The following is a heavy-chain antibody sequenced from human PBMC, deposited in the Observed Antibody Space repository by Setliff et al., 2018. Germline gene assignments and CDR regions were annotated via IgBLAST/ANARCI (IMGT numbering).Heavy chain of an antibody. J-gene: IGHJ6*02. CDR1: GYTFSNYG. Sequence: GASLKVSCKASGYTFSNYGITWVRQAPGQGLEWMGWISAYTGNTKFAQKFQGRVTMTTDTSTSTAYLELRSLTSDNTAVYYCAGDSPRNPLHYYSGMDVWGQGATVTVSS. D-gene: IGHD1-1*01. V-gene: IGHV1-18*01. CDR3: AGDSPRNPLHYYSGMDV. CDR2: ISAYTGNT.